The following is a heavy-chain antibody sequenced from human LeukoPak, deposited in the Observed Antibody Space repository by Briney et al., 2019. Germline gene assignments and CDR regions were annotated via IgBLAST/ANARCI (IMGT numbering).Heavy chain of an antibody. CDR3: ARLASRIGAYAFDI. D-gene: IGHD5-12*01. CDR1: GYSISSGYY. J-gene: IGHJ3*02. Sequence: PSETLSLTCAVSGYSISSGYYWGWIRQPPGKGLEWIGSIYHSGSTNYNPSLQSRVTISVDTSKNQFSLKLSSVTAADTAVYYCARLASRIGAYAFDIWGQGTMVTVSS. V-gene: IGHV4-38-2*01. CDR2: IYHSGST.